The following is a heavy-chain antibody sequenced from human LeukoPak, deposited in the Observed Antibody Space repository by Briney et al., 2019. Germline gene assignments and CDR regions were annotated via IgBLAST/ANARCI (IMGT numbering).Heavy chain of an antibody. V-gene: IGHV7-4-1*02. D-gene: IGHD6-13*01. J-gene: IGHJ4*02. CDR2: INTNTGNP. CDR3: ARDGSSWYPHFFDY. Sequence: ASVKVSCKASGYTFTSYAMNWVRQAPGQGLEWMGWINTNTGNPTYAQGFTGRFVFSLDTSVSTACLQISSLKAEDTAVYYCARDGSSWYPHFFDYWGQGTLVTVSS. CDR1: GYTFTSYA.